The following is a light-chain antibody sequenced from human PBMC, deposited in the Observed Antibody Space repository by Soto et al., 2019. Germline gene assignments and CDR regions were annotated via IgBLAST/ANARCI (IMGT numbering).Light chain of an antibody. J-gene: IGLJ2*01. Sequence: QAVLTQEPSLTVSPGGPVTLTCGSITGAVTSGHYPYWFQQKPGQAPRTLIYDTSNKHSWTPARFSGSLLGGKAALTLSGAQPEDEAEYYCLLSYSGAQDVVFGGGTKSPS. CDR2: DTS. CDR3: LLSYSGAQDVV. V-gene: IGLV7-46*01. CDR1: TGAVTSGHY.